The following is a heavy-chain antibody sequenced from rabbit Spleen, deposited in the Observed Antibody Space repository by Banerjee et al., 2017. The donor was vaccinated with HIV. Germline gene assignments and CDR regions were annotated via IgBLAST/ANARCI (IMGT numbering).Heavy chain of an antibody. Sequence: QEQLVESGGGLVQPEGSLTLTCTASGFSFDAGYVMCWVRQAPGKGLEWIACINSYTGRPVYASWTKGRSTFSKISSTTVTLQLTSLTAADTATYFCVRMGYTYDDYGNYNLWGQGTLVTVS. CDR2: INSYTGRP. CDR1: GFSFDAGYV. D-gene: IGHD2-1*01. J-gene: IGHJ4*01. CDR3: VRMGYTYDDYGNYNL. V-gene: IGHV1S45*01.